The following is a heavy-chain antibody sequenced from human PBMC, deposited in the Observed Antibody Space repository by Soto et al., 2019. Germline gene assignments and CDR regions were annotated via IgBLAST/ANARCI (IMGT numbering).Heavy chain of an antibody. CDR2: IIPIFGTA. CDR3: ARDSHAAPGMILIDS. D-gene: IGHD3-16*01. V-gene: IGHV1-69*01. Sequence: QVQLVQSGAEVKKPGSSVKVSCKASGGTFSSYAISWVRQAPGQGLEWMGGIIPIFGTANYAQKFQGRVTITADESTSTAYMELSSLRSEDTAVYYCARDSHAAPGMILIDSWFQGTMVTVSS. J-gene: IGHJ3*02. CDR1: GGTFSSYA.